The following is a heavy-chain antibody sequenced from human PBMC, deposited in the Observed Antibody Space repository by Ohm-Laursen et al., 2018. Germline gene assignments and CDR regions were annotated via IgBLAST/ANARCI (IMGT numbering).Heavy chain of an antibody. CDR1: GFTFSNAW. J-gene: IGHJ3*02. V-gene: IGHV3-15*01. CDR2: IKRKADGETT. CDR3: ATGLPADDAFNI. Sequence: GSLRLSRAASGFTFSNAWMSWVRQAPGKGLEWVGRIKRKADGETTDYAAPVKDRLTISRDDSKTTLYLQMNSLKTEDTAVYYCATGLPADDAFNIWGQGTMVTVSS.